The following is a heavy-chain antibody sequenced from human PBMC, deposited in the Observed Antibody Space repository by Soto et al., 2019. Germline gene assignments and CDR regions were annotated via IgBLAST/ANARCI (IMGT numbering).Heavy chain of an antibody. CDR1: GYTFTSYD. V-gene: IGHV1-8*01. CDR2: MNHNSGNT. CDR3: ARSDYDFWSGYYYALYYYGMDV. Sequence: ASVKVSCKASGYTFTSYDINWVRQATGQGLEWMGWMNHNSGNTGYAQKFQGRVTMTRNTSISTAYMELSSLRSEDTAVYYCARSDYDFWSGYYYALYYYGMDVWGQGTTVTVSS. J-gene: IGHJ6*02. D-gene: IGHD3-3*01.